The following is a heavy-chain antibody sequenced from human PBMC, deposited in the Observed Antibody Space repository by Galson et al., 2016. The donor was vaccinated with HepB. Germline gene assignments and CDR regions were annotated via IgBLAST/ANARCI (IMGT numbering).Heavy chain of an antibody. CDR3: AKYGDEAGWNFHH. CDR1: GFTFSRFW. CDR2: IKEDGSKT. J-gene: IGHJ1*01. V-gene: IGHV3-7*03. Sequence: SLRLSCAASGFTFSRFWMNWVRQAPEKGLEWVASIKEDGSKTFYVDSVKGRSTMSRDNVEESVSLQMNSLRAEDTAVYYCAKYGDEAGWNFHHWGQGTLVTVSS. D-gene: IGHD6-19*01.